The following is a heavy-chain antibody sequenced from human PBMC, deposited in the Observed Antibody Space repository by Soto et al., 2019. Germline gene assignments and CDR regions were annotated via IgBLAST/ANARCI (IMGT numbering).Heavy chain of an antibody. D-gene: IGHD3-9*01. J-gene: IGHJ5*01. CDR2: IDPNGDNT. V-gene: IGHV3-23*01. CDR3: PHMTGFHS. Sequence: SGGSLRLSCVASGFMFSSKFMSWVRQTPGKGPEWVSTIDPNGDNTYNADSVKGRFTISRDNGKNTLYLQMNSLRAEDTAVYYCPHMTGFHSCGHGALVTGSS. CDR1: GFMFSSKF.